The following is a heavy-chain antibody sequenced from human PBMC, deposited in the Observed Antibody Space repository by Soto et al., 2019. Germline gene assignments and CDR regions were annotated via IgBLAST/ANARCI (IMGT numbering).Heavy chain of an antibody. D-gene: IGHD4-17*01. CDR1: GFSLSTSGVG. V-gene: IGHV2-5*02. CDR2: IYCDDDK. Sequence: QITLKESGTTLVKPTQTLTLTCTFSGFSLSTSGVGVGWLHQPPRKALEWLALIYCDDDKRYSPSLKSRLTITKDPSKNQVVLTMTTMDPVDTATYYCAHTAYGEDAFDIWGQGTMVTVSS. J-gene: IGHJ3*02. CDR3: AHTAYGEDAFDI.